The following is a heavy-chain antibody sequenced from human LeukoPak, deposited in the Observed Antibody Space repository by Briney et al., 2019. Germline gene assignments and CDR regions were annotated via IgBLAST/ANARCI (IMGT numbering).Heavy chain of an antibody. V-gene: IGHV3-48*01. D-gene: IGHD3-22*01. CDR2: ISSSSSTI. CDR3: ARDRSVYYYDSSGYRGYFDY. CDR1: GFTFSSYS. Sequence: GGSLRLSCAASGFTFSSYSMNWVRQAPGKGLEWVSYISSSSSTIYYADSVKGRFTISRDNAKNSLYLQMNSLRAEDTAVYYCARDRSVYYYDSSGYRGYFDYWGQGTLVTVSS. J-gene: IGHJ4*02.